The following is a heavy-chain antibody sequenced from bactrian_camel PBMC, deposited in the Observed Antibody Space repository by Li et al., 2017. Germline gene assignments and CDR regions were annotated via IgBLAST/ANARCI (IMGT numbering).Heavy chain of an antibody. CDR2: TDNHGNT. D-gene: IGHD3*01. CDR3: VVDYEFCLAYSMPKATY. J-gene: IGHJ4*01. Sequence: VQLVESGGGSVQAGGSLKVACVVSGVTYKNYCMGWFRQAPGSEREVVASTDNHGNTVLRDSVKGRFTISRDTVKNTLYLQMNSLKPEDTAMYYCVVDYEFCLAYSMPKATYWGQGTQV. V-gene: IGHV3S59*01. CDR1: GVTYKNYC.